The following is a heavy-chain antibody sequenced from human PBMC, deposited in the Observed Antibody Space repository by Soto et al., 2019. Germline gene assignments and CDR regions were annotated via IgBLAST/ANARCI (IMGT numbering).Heavy chain of an antibody. CDR2: ISGSGGST. D-gene: IGHD3-16*02. J-gene: IGHJ4*02. V-gene: IGHV3-23*01. CDR1: GFTFSSYA. Sequence: ESGGGLVQPGGSLRLSCAASGFTFSSYAMSWVRQAPGKGLEWVSVISGSGGSTYYADSVKGRFTISRDNSKNTLYLQMNSLRAEDTAVFYCAKGGDYDYIWGSYRYFEYWGQGTLVTASS. CDR3: AKGGDYDYIWGSYRYFEY.